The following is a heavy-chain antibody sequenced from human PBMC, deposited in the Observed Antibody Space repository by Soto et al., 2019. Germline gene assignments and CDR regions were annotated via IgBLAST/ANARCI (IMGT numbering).Heavy chain of an antibody. Sequence: GGSLRLSCAVSGFTFSSYAMSWVRQAPGKGLEWVSVLGGGGFGTNYADSVRGRFTIFRDNSKDTLYLQMNSLRAEDTAVYYCAKDSKGEAARGFFDYWGQGTLVTVSS. CDR2: LGGGGFGT. CDR1: GFTFSSYA. CDR3: AKDSKGEAARGFFDY. J-gene: IGHJ4*02. V-gene: IGHV3-23*01. D-gene: IGHD6-6*01.